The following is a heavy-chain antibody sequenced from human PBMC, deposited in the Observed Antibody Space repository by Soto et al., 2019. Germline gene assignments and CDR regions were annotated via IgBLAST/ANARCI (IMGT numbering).Heavy chain of an antibody. V-gene: IGHV3-30-3*01. CDR3: ARESAQGGFDY. CDR1: GFTFSSYA. Sequence: VQLVESGGGVVQPGRSLRLSCAAYGFTFSSYAMHWVRQAPGKGLEWVAVISYDGSNKYYADSVKGRFTISRDNSKNTLYLQMNSLRAEDTAVYYCARESAQGGFDYWGQGTLVTVSS. D-gene: IGHD3-16*01. CDR2: ISYDGSNK. J-gene: IGHJ4*02.